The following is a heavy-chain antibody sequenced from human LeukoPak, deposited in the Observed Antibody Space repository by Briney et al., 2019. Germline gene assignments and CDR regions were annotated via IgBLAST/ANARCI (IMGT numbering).Heavy chain of an antibody. CDR2: ISAYNGNT. CDR3: ARGVHIVVVPAAQGAFDI. V-gene: IGHV1-18*01. Sequence: ASVKVSCKAFGYTFTSYGISWVRQAPGQGLEWMGWISAYNGNTNYAQKLQGRVTMTTDTSTSTAYMELRSLRSDDTAVYYCARGVHIVVVPAAQGAFDIWGQGTMVTVSS. J-gene: IGHJ3*02. D-gene: IGHD2-2*01. CDR1: GYTFTSYG.